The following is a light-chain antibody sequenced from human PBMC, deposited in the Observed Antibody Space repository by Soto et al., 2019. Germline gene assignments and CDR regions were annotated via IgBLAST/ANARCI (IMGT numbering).Light chain of an antibody. J-gene: IGKJ4*01. CDR3: QQYGSSLLT. V-gene: IGKV3-20*01. CDR2: GES. CDR1: QSVSSSY. Sequence: EIVLTQSPGTLSLSPGERATLSCRASQSVSSSYLAWYQQKPGQAPRLLIYGESSRATGITDRFSGSESGTDFTLTISRLEPEDFAVYYCQQYGSSLLTFGGGTKVEIK.